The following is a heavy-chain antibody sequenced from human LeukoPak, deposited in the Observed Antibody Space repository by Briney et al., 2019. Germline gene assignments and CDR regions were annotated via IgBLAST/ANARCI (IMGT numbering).Heavy chain of an antibody. CDR1: GFTFSSYG. D-gene: IGHD3-22*01. J-gene: IGHJ4*02. CDR3: ARAGGNYYDSSGYLYYFDY. Sequence: GGSLRLSCAASGFTFSSYGMHWVRQAPGKGLEWVAVISYDGSNKYYADSVKGRFTISRDNSKNTLYLQMNSLRAEDTAVYYCARAGGNYYDSSGYLYYFDYWGQGTLVTVSS. V-gene: IGHV3-30*19. CDR2: ISYDGSNK.